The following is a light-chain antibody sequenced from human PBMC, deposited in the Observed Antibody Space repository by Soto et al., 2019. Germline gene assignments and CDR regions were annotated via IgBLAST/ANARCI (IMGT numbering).Light chain of an antibody. Sequence: QSVLTQPPSASGTPGQRVSISCSGSGSNIGKNYVYWLQQLPGTAPKLLIYRDNQRPSGVPDRFSGSRSGTSASLAISGLRSEDEADYFCATWDDSLNGYVFGTGTKVTVL. V-gene: IGLV1-47*01. CDR1: GSNIGKNY. CDR3: ATWDDSLNGYV. J-gene: IGLJ1*01. CDR2: RDN.